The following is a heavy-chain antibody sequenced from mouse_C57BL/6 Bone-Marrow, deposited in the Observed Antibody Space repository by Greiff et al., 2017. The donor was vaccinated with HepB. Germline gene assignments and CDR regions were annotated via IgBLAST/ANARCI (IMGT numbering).Heavy chain of an antibody. CDR1: GYTFTSYW. V-gene: IGHV1-52*01. Sequence: QVHVKQPGAELVRPGSSVKLSCKASGYTFTSYWMHWVKQRPIQGLEWIGNIDPSDSETHYNQKFKDKATLTVDKSSSTAYMQLSSLTSEDSAVYYCARRFCDYYGSSYWYFDVWGTGTTVTVSS. D-gene: IGHD1-1*01. CDR3: ARRFCDYYGSSYWYFDV. J-gene: IGHJ1*03. CDR2: IDPSDSET.